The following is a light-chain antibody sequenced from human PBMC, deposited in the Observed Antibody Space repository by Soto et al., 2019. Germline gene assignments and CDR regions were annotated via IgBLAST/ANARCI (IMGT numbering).Light chain of an antibody. CDR3: SSHGSSGV. J-gene: IGLJ2*01. CDR2: EVS. Sequence: QSVLTQPASVSGSPGQSITISCTGTSSDVGAYNYVSWYQQRPGKAPKLMIYEVSNRASGVSNRFSGSKSGNTASLTISGLQAEDEADYYCSSHGSSGVFGGGTKLTVL. CDR1: SSDVGAYNY. V-gene: IGLV2-14*01.